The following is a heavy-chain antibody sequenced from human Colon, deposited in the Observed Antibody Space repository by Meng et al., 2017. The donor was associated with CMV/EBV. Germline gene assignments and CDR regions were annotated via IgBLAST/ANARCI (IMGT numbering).Heavy chain of an antibody. D-gene: IGHD2-2*01. CDR3: ATAGYCSSTSCQISGGGYFDY. CDR2: FDPEDGET. J-gene: IGHJ4*02. V-gene: IGHV1-24*01. CDR1: GYTLTELS. Sequence: ASVKVSCKVSGYTLTELSMHWVRQAPGKGLEWMGGFDPEDGETIYAQKFQGRVTMTEDTSTDTAYMELSSLRSEDTAVYYCATAGYCSSTSCQISGGGYFDYWGQGTLVTVSS.